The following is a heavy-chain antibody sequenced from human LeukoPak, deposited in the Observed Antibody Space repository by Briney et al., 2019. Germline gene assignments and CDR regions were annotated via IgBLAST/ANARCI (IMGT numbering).Heavy chain of an antibody. CDR2: INPKSGRT. Sequence: ASVKVSCKTSGYSFTDYYIHRVRQAPGQGLEWMGWINPKSGRTSSARKFQGRVTMTRDPSISTVYMDMAWLTSDDTAIYFCARADFVDAGPYLIGPWGQGTLVTVSS. CDR1: GYSFTDYY. V-gene: IGHV1-2*02. CDR3: ARADFVDAGPYLIGP. J-gene: IGHJ5*02. D-gene: IGHD3-3*01.